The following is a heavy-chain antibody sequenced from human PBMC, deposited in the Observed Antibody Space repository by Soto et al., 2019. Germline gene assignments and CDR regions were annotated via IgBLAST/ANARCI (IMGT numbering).Heavy chain of an antibody. CDR1: GFTFTNAW. Sequence: PGGSLRLSCEASGFTFTNAWMNWVRQAPGQGLEWVGRIRSNSDGGTTDYAAPMKGRFSISRDDSKNTLYLQMNSLKTEDTAVYYCSTTKAGTNTFGIWGQGTMVTVSS. V-gene: IGHV3-15*07. J-gene: IGHJ3*02. D-gene: IGHD1-7*01. CDR3: STTKAGTNTFGI. CDR2: IRSNSDGGTT.